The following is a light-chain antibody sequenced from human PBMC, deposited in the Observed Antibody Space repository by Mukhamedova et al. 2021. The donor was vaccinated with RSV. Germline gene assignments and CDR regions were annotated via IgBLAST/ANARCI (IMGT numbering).Light chain of an antibody. V-gene: IGLV2-11*01. J-gene: IGLJ2*01. CDR3: RSYARSSVV. Sequence: MTYDVTKRPSGVPDRFSGSKSGNTASLTISGLQAEDEADYYCRSYARSSVVFGVGTKLTVL. CDR2: DVT.